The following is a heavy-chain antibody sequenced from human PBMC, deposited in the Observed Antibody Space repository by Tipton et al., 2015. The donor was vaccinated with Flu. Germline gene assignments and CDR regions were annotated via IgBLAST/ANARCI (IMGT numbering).Heavy chain of an antibody. D-gene: IGHD6-13*01. Sequence: TLSLTCTVSGGSISSYYWSWIRQPPGKELEWIGYIYYSGSANYNPSLKSRVTISVDTSKNQFSLKLSSVTAADTAVYYCARVSSSSSWSQDWYFDLWGRGTLVTVSS. CDR3: ARVSSSSSWSQDWYFDL. J-gene: IGHJ2*01. CDR2: IYYSGSA. V-gene: IGHV4-59*01. CDR1: GGSISSYY.